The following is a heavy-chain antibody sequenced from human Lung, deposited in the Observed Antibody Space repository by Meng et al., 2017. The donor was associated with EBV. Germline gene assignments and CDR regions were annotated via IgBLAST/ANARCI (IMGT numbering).Heavy chain of an antibody. CDR2: INDYNGDT. J-gene: IGHJ4*02. CDR1: GYSFTSYA. Sequence: HVQLVQSGSELKKPGASVKVSCKASGYSFTSYAMNWVRQAPGQGLEWMGWINDYNGDTNYAQTLQGRVTMTTDTSTSTAYMELRSLRSDDTAVYYCARVEVGITSGDYWGQGTLVTVSS. CDR3: ARVEVGITSGDY. V-gene: IGHV1-18*01. D-gene: IGHD1-26*01.